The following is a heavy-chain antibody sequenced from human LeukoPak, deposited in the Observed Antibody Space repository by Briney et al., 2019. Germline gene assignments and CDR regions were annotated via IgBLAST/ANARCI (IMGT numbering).Heavy chain of an antibody. CDR3: ARETGIAVPGAFDY. CDR1: GGSISNYY. V-gene: IGHV4-59*01. CDR2: IYYSGST. Sequence: RPSETLSLTCIVSGGSISNYYWSWIWQPPGKGLEWIGYIYYSGSTDYNPSLKSRVTISVDTSKNQFSLKLTSVTAADTAVYYCARETGIAVPGAFDYWGQGTLVTVSS. D-gene: IGHD6-19*01. J-gene: IGHJ4*02.